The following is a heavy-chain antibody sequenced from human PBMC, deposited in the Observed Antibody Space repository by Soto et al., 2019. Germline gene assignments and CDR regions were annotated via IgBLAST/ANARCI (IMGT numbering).Heavy chain of an antibody. V-gene: IGHV1-18*01. CDR3: ARGIAAAGPTWYNWFDP. J-gene: IGHJ5*02. Sequence: XVKVSCKASGYTFTSYGISWVRHAPGQGLEWMGWISAYNGNTNYAQKLQGRVTMTTDTSTSTAYMELRSLRSDDKAVYYCARGIAAAGPTWYNWFDPWGQGTLVTVSS. D-gene: IGHD6-13*01. CDR1: GYTFTSYG. CDR2: ISAYNGNT.